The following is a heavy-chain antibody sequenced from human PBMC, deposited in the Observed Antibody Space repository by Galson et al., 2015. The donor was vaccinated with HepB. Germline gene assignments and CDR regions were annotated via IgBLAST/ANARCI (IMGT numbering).Heavy chain of an antibody. CDR3: ARVVGRDDFWSGYPFDY. D-gene: IGHD3-3*01. CDR2: INSDGSST. J-gene: IGHJ4*02. V-gene: IGHV3-74*01. CDR1: GFTFSSYW. Sequence: SLRLSRAASGFTFSSYWMHWVRQAPGKGLVWVSRINSDGSSTSYADSVKGRFTISRDNAKNTLYLQMNSLRAEDTAVYYCARVVGRDDFWSGYPFDYWGQGTLVTVSS.